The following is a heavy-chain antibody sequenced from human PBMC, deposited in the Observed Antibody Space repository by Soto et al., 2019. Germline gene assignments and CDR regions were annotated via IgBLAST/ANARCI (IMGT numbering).Heavy chain of an antibody. J-gene: IGHJ6*02. D-gene: IGHD4-4*01. CDR2: IYYSGST. CDR1: GGSISSSSYY. CDR3: ARAKHSNYLYYGMDV. Sequence: SETLSLTCTVSGGSISSSSYYWGWIRQPPGKGLEWIGSIYYSGSTYYNPSLKSRVTISVDTSKNQFSLKLSSVTAADTAVYYCARAKHSNYLYYGMDVWGQGTTVTVSS. V-gene: IGHV4-39*07.